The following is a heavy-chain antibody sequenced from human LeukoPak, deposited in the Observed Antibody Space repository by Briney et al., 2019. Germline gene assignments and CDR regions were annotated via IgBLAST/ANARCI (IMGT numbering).Heavy chain of an antibody. Sequence: SETLSLTCTVSGGSISSGDYYWSWIRPPPGKGLEWIGYIYYSGSTYYHPPLKRRVTLSVDTSKNQVSLKLSSVTAADTAVYYCASRGYYTNWFDPWGQGTLVTVSS. V-gene: IGHV4-30-4*01. D-gene: IGHD3-22*01. CDR3: ASRGYYTNWFDP. CDR1: GGSISSGDYY. CDR2: IYYSGST. J-gene: IGHJ5*02.